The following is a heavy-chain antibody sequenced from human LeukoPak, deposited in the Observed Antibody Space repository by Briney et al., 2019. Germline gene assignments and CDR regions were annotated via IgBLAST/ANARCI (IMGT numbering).Heavy chain of an antibody. CDR1: GGTFSSYA. CDR3: ATAGHSSGWSLDY. J-gene: IGHJ4*02. D-gene: IGHD6-19*01. Sequence: ASVKVSCKASGGTFSSYAISWVRQAPGQGLEWMGGIIPIFGTANYAQKFQGRVTMTRDMSTSTVYMELSSLRSEDTAVYYCATAGHSSGWSLDYWGQGTLVTVSS. V-gene: IGHV1-69*05. CDR2: IIPIFGTA.